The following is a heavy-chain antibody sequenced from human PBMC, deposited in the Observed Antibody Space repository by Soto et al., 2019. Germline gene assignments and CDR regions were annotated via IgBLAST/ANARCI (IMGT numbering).Heavy chain of an antibody. D-gene: IGHD2-21*01. Sequence: GWSLRLSCSASGFTCSGYTMNWFRQAPGKGLEWVAVIGNSGDGTHYADSVKGRFTISRDNSKNTLYLQMESLRAEDTAVYYCVKDVWDYWGQGVLVTVSS. J-gene: IGHJ4*02. CDR3: VKDVWDY. V-gene: IGHV3-23*01. CDR1: GFTCSGYT. CDR2: IGNSGDGT.